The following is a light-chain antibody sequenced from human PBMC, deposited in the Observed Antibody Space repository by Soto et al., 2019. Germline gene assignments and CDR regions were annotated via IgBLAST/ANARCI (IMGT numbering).Light chain of an antibody. V-gene: IGLV1-47*02. CDR2: YNN. CDR1: SSNIGSNF. CDR3: AAWDDSLSGHWV. Sequence: QSVLTQPPSASGTPGQRVTISCSGSSSNIGSNFVYWYQQVPGTAPKPLIYYNNERPSGVPDRVSGSKSGTSASLAISGLRSEDEADYYCAAWDDSLSGHWVFGGGTKAHRP. J-gene: IGLJ3*02.